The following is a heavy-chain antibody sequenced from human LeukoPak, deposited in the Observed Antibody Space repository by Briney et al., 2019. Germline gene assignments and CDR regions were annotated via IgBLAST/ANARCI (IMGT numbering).Heavy chain of an antibody. J-gene: IGHJ4*02. V-gene: IGHV3-30*03. CDR1: GFTFSSYS. D-gene: IGHD4-11*01. CDR2: ISYDGSNT. CDR3: CSATSMTTVTTDY. Sequence: GGSLRLSCAASGFTFSSYSMNWVRQTPAKGLEWLAVISYDGSNTYYADSVKGRFSISRDNSKNTVYLVLNDLRTEDSAIYYCCSATSMTTVTTDYWGQGTLVSVSS.